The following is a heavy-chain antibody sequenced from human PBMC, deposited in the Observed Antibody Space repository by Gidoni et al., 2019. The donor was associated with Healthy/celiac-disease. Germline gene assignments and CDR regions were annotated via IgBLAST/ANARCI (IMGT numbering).Heavy chain of an antibody. D-gene: IGHD3-10*01. J-gene: IGHJ4*02. CDR2: ISGSGGST. Sequence: EVQLLESGGGLVQPGGSLRLSCADSGFTFRSYAMSWVRQAPGKGLEWVSAISGSGGSTYYADSVKGRFTISRDNSKNTLYLQMNSLRAEDTAVYYCAKWDYGSGSLDYWGQGTLVTVSS. CDR3: AKWDYGSGSLDY. V-gene: IGHV3-23*01. CDR1: GFTFRSYA.